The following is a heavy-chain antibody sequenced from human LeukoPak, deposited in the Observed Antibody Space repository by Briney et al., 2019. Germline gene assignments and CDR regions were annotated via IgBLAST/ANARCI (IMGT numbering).Heavy chain of an antibody. CDR3: ARVGSTSQGAEDY. V-gene: IGHV3-7*03. J-gene: IGHJ4*02. D-gene: IGHD6-6*01. CDR1: GFTFSSYW. CDR2: MNQNGGEK. Sequence: GGSLRLSCAASGFTFSSYWMTWVRQAPGKGLEWVANMNQNGGEKYYVDSVKGRFTISRDNAKNSLYLQMNSLRAEDTAVYYCARVGSTSQGAEDYWGQGTLVTVSS.